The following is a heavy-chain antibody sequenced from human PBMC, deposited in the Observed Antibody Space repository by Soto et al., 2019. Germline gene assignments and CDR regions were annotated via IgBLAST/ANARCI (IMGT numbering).Heavy chain of an antibody. J-gene: IGHJ6*02. CDR1: GFTFSSYW. V-gene: IGHV3-7*01. Sequence: PGGSLRLSCAASGFTFSSYWMSWVRQAPGKGLEWVANIKQDGSEKYYVDSVKGRFTISRDNAKNSLYLQMNSLRAEDTAVYYCARDRSGVTMVRGVIITPPNYYYGMDVWGQGTTVTVSS. CDR2: IKQDGSEK. D-gene: IGHD3-10*01. CDR3: ARDRSGVTMVRGVIITPPNYYYGMDV.